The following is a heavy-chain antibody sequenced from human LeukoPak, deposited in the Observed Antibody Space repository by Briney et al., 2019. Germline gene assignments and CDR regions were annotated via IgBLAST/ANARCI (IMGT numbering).Heavy chain of an antibody. D-gene: IGHD2-21*01. CDR2: ISSGGTST. V-gene: IGHV3-48*03. CDR1: GFTFSSYE. J-gene: IGHJ6*02. CDR3: ASRRGIPF. Sequence: GGSLRLSCAGSGFTFSSYEMNWVRQAPGKGPEWVSYISSGGTSTYYADSVKGRFTISRDNAKSSMYLQMNSLRAEDTAVYYCASRRGIPFWGQGATVTVSS.